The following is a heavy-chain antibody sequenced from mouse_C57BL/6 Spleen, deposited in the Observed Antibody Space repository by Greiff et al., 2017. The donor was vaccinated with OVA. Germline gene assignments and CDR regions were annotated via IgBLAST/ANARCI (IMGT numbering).Heavy chain of an antibody. Sequence: EVQLQQSGTVLARPGASVKLSCTTSGYTFTSYWMHWVKQRPGQGLEWIGALYPGNSDTSYNQKFKGKAKLTAVTSASTAYMELSSLTKEDAAVYDCTREGMITRYFDVWGTGTTVTVSS. D-gene: IGHD2-4*01. J-gene: IGHJ1*03. CDR2: LYPGNSDT. CDR1: GYTFTSYW. CDR3: TREGMITRYFDV. V-gene: IGHV1-5*01.